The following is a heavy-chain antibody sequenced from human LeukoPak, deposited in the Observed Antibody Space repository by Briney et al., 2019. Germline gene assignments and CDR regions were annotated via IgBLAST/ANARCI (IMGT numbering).Heavy chain of an antibody. CDR2: IYTSGST. CDR3: ARAGDSSSWYSRIDP. D-gene: IGHD6-13*01. Sequence: PSETLSLTCTVSGGSISSYYWSWIRQPAGEGLEWIGRIYTSGSTNYNPSLKSRVTMSVDTSKNQFSLKLSSVTAADTAVYYCARAGDSSSWYSRIDPWGQGTLVTVSS. V-gene: IGHV4-4*07. CDR1: GGSISSYY. J-gene: IGHJ5*02.